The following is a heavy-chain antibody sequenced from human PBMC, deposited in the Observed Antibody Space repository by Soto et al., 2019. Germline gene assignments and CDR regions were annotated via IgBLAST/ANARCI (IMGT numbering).Heavy chain of an antibody. Sequence: ASVKVSCQVSGYTLTELSMHWVRQAPGKVLEWMGGFDPEDGETIYAQKFQGRVTMTEDTSTDSAYMELSSLRSEDTAVYYCATSRPSYYYGSGRYLSPGGDYYYGMDVWRQGTTVTVSS. J-gene: IGHJ6*02. CDR3: ATSRPSYYYGSGRYLSPGGDYYYGMDV. CDR1: GYTLTELS. CDR2: FDPEDGET. V-gene: IGHV1-24*01. D-gene: IGHD3-10*01.